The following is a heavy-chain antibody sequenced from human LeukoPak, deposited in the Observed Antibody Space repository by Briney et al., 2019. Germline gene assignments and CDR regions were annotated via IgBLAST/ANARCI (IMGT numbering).Heavy chain of an antibody. D-gene: IGHD3-10*01. CDR3: ARQGSGTPDY. CDR1: GFTFSSYS. J-gene: IGHJ4*02. V-gene: IGHV3-48*01. CDR2: ITSTASAI. Sequence: GGSLRLSCAASGFTFSSYSVNWVRQAPGKGLEWVSHITSTASAIYYADSVRGRFTMSRDNARNTVYLQMNSLRVEDTAVYYCARQGSGTPDYWGQGTLVTVPS.